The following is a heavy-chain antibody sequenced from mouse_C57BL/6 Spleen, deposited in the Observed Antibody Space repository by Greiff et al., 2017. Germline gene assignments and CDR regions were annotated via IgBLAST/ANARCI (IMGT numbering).Heavy chain of an antibody. V-gene: IGHV5-4*01. J-gene: IGHJ4*01. CDR2: ISDGGSYT. D-gene: IGHD1-1*01. CDR3: ARNGGRSRYYAMEC. Sequence: EVQVVESGGGLVKPGGSLKLSCAASGFTFSSYAMPWVRQTPEKRLEWVAAISDGGSYTYYPDNVKGRFTITRDNAKNNLYLQMSHLKSEDTAVYYCARNGGRSRYYAMECWGQGTSVTVAS. CDR1: GFTFSSYA.